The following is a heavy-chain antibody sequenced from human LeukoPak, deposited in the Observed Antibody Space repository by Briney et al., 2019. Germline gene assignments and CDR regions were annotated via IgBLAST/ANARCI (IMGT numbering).Heavy chain of an antibody. D-gene: IGHD5-12*01. CDR1: GYTFIGYY. V-gene: IGHV1-69*05. Sequence: ASVKVSCKASGYTFIGYYMHWVRQAPGQGLEWMGGIIPIFGTANYAQKFQGRVTITTDESTSTAYMELSSLRSEDTAVYYCARSYYSGYELYYFDYWGQGTLVTVSS. CDR3: ARSYYSGYELYYFDY. CDR2: IIPIFGTA. J-gene: IGHJ4*02.